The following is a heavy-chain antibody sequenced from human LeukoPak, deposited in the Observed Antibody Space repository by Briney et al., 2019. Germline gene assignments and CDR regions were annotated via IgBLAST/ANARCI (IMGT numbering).Heavy chain of an antibody. CDR3: ARDRIEQQRTLGRSSNYYYYYYMDV. Sequence: GGSLRLSCAASGFTFSNAWMSWVRQAPGKGLEWVSYISSSSSTIYYADSVKGRFTISRDNAKNSLYLQMNSLRAEDTAVYYCARDRIEQQRTLGRSSNYYYYYYMDVWGKGTTVTISS. J-gene: IGHJ6*03. CDR2: ISSSSSTI. V-gene: IGHV3-48*01. D-gene: IGHD6-13*01. CDR1: GFTFSNAW.